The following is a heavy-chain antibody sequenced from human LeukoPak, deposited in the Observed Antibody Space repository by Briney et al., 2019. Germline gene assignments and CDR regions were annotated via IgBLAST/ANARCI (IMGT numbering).Heavy chain of an antibody. CDR3: ARGGYDDPYYYYMDV. J-gene: IGHJ6*03. D-gene: IGHD5-12*01. V-gene: IGHV1-18*01. CDR2: ISAYSGNT. CDR1: GYTFTSYG. Sequence: ASVKVSCKASGYTFTSYGISWVRQAPGQGLEWMGWISAYSGNTNYAQKLQGRVTMTTDTSTSTAYMELRSLRSDDTAVYYCARGGYDDPYYYYMDVWGKGTTVTVSS.